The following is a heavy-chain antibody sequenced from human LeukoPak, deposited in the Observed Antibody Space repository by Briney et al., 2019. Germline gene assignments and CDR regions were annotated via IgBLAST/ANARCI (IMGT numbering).Heavy chain of an antibody. Sequence: SETLSLTCTVSGGSISSYQWSWIRQPPGKGLEWIGYLYYGGSTNYNPSLKSRVTISGDTSKNQFSLKLSSVTAADTAVYYCVRRSYSDALDIWGRGTKVTVSS. J-gene: IGHJ3*02. V-gene: IGHV4-59*08. CDR2: LYYGGST. D-gene: IGHD2-21*01. CDR3: VRRSYSDALDI. CDR1: GGSISSYQ.